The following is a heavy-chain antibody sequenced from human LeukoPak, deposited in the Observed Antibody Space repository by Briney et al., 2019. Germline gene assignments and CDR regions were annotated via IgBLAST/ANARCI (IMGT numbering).Heavy chain of an antibody. V-gene: IGHV6-1*01. J-gene: IGHJ3*01. CDR2: AFYRSQWQR. CDR1: GDSVSSNTAA. D-gene: IGHD2-15*01. Sequence: SQTLSLTCAISGDSVSSNTAAWNWIRQSPSRGLEWLGRAFYRSQWQRDYAVSVRSRIAVNPDTPKNQFSLQLNSLTPEDTAVHYCARDRGGAVTAYSDAFDVWSQGTMVTVSS. CDR3: ARDRGGAVTAYSDAFDV.